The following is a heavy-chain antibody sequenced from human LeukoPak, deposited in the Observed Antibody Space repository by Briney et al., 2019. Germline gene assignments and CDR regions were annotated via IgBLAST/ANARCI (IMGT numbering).Heavy chain of an antibody. V-gene: IGHV3-21*01. CDR2: ISSSSSYI. J-gene: IGHJ4*02. D-gene: IGHD6-19*01. Sequence: PGGSLRLSCAASGFTFSSYSMNWVRQAPGKGLEWVSSISSSSSYIYYADSLKGRFTISRDNAKNSLYLQMNSLRAEDTAVYYCARDYGQQWLVRGFDYWGQGTLVTVSS. CDR3: ARDYGQQWLVRGFDY. CDR1: GFTFSSYS.